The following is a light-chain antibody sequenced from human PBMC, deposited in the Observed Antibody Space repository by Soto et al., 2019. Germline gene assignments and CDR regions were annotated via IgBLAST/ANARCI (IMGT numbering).Light chain of an antibody. CDR1: SSDVGGYNY. CDR2: DVS. V-gene: IGLV2-14*01. Sequence: QSALTQPASVSGSPGQSITLSCTGTSSDVGGYNYVSWYQQHPGKAPKLMIYDVSNRPSGVSNRFSGSKSGNTASLTISGLQAEDEADYYCSSYTSSSTLDVVFGGGTKLTVL. CDR3: SSYTSSSTLDVV. J-gene: IGLJ2*01.